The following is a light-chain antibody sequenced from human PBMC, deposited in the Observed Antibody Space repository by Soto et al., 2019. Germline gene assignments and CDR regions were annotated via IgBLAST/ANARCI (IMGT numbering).Light chain of an antibody. Sequence: QSAVTEPXSVSGSPEQSIAISCTGISSDVGSYNLVSWYQHHPGKAPKFIIYEDSKRPSGVSNRFSGSKSGNTASLTISGLQAEDEADYYCCSYAPISTYGSGTGTKVT. V-gene: IGLV2-23*01. CDR1: SSDVGSYNL. CDR2: EDS. CDR3: CSYAPISTYG. J-gene: IGLJ1*01.